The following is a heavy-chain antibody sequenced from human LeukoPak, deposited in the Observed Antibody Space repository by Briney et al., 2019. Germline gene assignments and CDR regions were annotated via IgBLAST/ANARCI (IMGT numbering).Heavy chain of an antibody. CDR2: MNPNSGNT. Sequence: AAVKVSCKASGYTFTSYDINWLRQATGQGLEWMGWMNPNSGNTVYEQKFQGRVTMTRNTSISTGYMELSSLRSEDTAVYYCAVTFSESYVTDDYWGQGTLVTVSS. J-gene: IGHJ4*02. CDR3: AVTFSESYVTDDY. D-gene: IGHD3-10*01. CDR1: GYTFTSYD. V-gene: IGHV1-8*01.